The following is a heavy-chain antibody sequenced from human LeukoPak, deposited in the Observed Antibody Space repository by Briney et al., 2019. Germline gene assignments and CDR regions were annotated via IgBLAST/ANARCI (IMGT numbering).Heavy chain of an antibody. J-gene: IGHJ6*03. D-gene: IGHD6-6*01. CDR2: ISTSSIYI. V-gene: IGHV3-21*01. CDR3: ARDPDSSSSWASYYYYYMDV. Sequence: PGGSLRLSCAASGFTFSSYSMNWVRQAPGKGLEWVSSISTSSIYIYYADSVKGRFTISRGNAKNSLYLQMNSLRAEDTAVYYCARDPDSSSSWASYYYYYMDVWGKGTTVAVSS. CDR1: GFTFSSYS.